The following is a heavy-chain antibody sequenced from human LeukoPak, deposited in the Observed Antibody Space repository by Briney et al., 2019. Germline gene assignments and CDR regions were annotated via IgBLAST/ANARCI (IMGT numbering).Heavy chain of an antibody. J-gene: IGHJ3*02. CDR3: ARSPLLCSSTSCYTGAFDI. D-gene: IGHD2-2*02. Sequence: PGGSLRLSCAASGFTFDDYGMSWVRQAPGKGLEWVSGINWNGSSTGYADSVKGRFTISRDNAKNSLYLQMNSLRAEDTALYYCARSPLLCSSTSCYTGAFDIWGQGTMVTFSS. CDR2: INWNGSST. CDR1: GFTFDDYG. V-gene: IGHV3-20*04.